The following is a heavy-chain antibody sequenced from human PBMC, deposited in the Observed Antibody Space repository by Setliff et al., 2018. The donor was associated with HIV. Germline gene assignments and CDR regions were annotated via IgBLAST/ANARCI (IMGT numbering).Heavy chain of an antibody. Sequence: SETLSLTCTVSGGSISSGSYYWSWIRQPAGKGLEWIGHIYTSGSTNYNPSLKSRVTISVDTSKNQFSLKLSSVTAADTAVYYCARSLWLGDIQHWGQGTLVIVSS. CDR3: ARSLWLGDIQH. CDR2: IYTSGST. D-gene: IGHD2-21*01. CDR1: GGSISSGSYY. V-gene: IGHV4-61*09. J-gene: IGHJ1*01.